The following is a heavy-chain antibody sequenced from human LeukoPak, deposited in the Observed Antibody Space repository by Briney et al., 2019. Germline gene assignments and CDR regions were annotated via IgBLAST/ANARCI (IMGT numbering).Heavy chain of an antibody. Sequence: SETLSLTCSVSGGSITTSSYYWGWIRQPPEKGLEWIGSIYYTGGTHYSPSLKSRVTMSVDTSKNQFSLKLSSVTAADTAVYYCARGPDDYGSGSYYNPEFGPWGQGTLVTVSS. J-gene: IGHJ5*02. D-gene: IGHD3-10*01. CDR1: GGSITTSSYY. V-gene: IGHV4-39*07. CDR3: ARGPDDYGSGSYYNPEFGP. CDR2: IYYTGGT.